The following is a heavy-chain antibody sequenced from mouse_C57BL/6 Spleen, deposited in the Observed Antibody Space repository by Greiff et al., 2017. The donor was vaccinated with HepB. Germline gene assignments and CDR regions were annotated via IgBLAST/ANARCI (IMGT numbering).Heavy chain of an antibody. CDR1: GYTFTSYW. D-gene: IGHD2-4*01. CDR3: ARPIYYDYASWFAY. J-gene: IGHJ3*01. CDR2: IYPGSGST. Sequence: QVQLQQPGAELVKPGASVKMSCKASGYTFTSYWITWVKQRPGQGLEWIGDIYPGSGSTNYNEKFKSKATLTVDTSSSTAYMQLSSLTSEDSAVYYCARPIYYDYASWFAYWGQGTLVTVSA. V-gene: IGHV1-55*01.